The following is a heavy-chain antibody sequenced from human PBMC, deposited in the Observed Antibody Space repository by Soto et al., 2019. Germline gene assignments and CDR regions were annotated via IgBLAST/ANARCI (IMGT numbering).Heavy chain of an antibody. Sequence: PGGSLRLSCAASGFTFSSYGMHWVRQAPGKGLEWVAVISYDGSNKYYADSVKGRFTISRDNSKNTLYLQMNSLRAEDTAVYYSAKEEQWLVRGGFDYWGQGTLVTVSS. CDR3: AKEEQWLVRGGFDY. V-gene: IGHV3-30*18. CDR1: GFTFSSYG. D-gene: IGHD6-19*01. CDR2: ISYDGSNK. J-gene: IGHJ4*02.